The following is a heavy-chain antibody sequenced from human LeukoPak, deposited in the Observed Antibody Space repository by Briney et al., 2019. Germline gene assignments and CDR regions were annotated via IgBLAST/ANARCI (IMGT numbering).Heavy chain of an antibody. CDR1: GFTFSSYG. CDR3: AKFRLWGDSSSAKTDNWFDP. Sequence: PGRSLRLSCAASGFTFSSYGMHWVRQAPGKGLEWVSYISGSTTYTTYADSVKGRFTISRDNAKNSLYLQMNSLRAEDTAVYYCAKFRLWGDSSSAKTDNWFDPWGQGTLVTVSS. J-gene: IGHJ5*02. V-gene: IGHV3-21*05. D-gene: IGHD3-22*01. CDR2: ISGSTTYT.